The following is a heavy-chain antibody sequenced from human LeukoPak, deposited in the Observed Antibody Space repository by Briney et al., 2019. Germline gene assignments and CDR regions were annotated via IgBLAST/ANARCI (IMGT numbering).Heavy chain of an antibody. CDR1: GFTFSSYA. CDR2: ISYDGSNK. J-gene: IGHJ6*02. CDR3: ARDHGYDFWSSSGMDV. D-gene: IGHD3-3*01. V-gene: IGHV3-30-3*01. Sequence: GGSLRLSCAASGFTFSSYAMHWVRQAPGKGLEWVAVISYDGSNKYYADSVKGRFTISRDNSKNTLYLQMNSLRAEDTAVYYCARDHGYDFWSSSGMDVWGQGTTVTVSS.